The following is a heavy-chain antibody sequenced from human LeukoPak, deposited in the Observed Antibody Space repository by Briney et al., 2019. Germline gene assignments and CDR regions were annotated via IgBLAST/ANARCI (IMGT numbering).Heavy chain of an antibody. J-gene: IGHJ4*02. CDR2: IKGKAHNYAT. Sequence: GGSLKLSCAASGFTFSGSAVHWVRQASGKGLDWVGRIKGKAHNYATAYAASVKGRFTISRDDSKDTAYLQMNSLKTDDTAMYYCAHDQGDYVPRTWGQGILVTVSS. CDR3: AHDQGDYVPRT. CDR1: GFTFSGSA. D-gene: IGHD4-17*01. V-gene: IGHV3-73*01.